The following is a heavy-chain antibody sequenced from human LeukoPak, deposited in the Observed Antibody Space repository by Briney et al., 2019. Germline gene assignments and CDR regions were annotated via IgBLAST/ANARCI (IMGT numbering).Heavy chain of an antibody. J-gene: IGHJ3*01. Sequence: GGSLRLSCAAAGFTFSTYSMNWVRQAPGKGVEWVSYISSGSNNIYYADSVKGRFTISRDNAKNSLYLQMNRLRAEDTAVYYCAMIPCGGDCYRSAFDFWGQGTMLTVSS. CDR3: AMIPCGGDCYRSAFDF. CDR1: GFTFSTYS. V-gene: IGHV3-48*01. CDR2: ISSGSNNI. D-gene: IGHD2-21*01.